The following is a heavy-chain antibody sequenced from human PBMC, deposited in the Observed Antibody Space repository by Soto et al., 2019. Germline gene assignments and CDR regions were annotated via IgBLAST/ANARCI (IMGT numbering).Heavy chain of an antibody. CDR1: GGSFSSYM. Sequence: QVLLVQSGAEVKKPGSSVKVSCQAAGGSFSSYMVSWVRQAPGQGLDYMGGIMPVFGTPTYTEKLQGRVTITADEYTGTAYLELTSLKSDDTAVYYWARGVTANYMGGDAFAIWGQGTLVAVSS. V-gene: IGHV1-69*01. D-gene: IGHD4-4*01. CDR3: ARGVTANYMGGDAFAI. CDR2: IMPVFGTP. J-gene: IGHJ3*02.